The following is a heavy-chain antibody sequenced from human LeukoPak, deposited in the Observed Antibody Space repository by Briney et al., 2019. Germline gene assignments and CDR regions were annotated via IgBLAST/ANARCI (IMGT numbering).Heavy chain of an antibody. CDR2: ISSSSSYI. CDR3: ARGYYYDSSGYYFLDY. D-gene: IGHD3-22*01. V-gene: IGHV3-21*01. CDR1: GFTVSSNY. Sequence: GGSLRHSCAASGFTVSSNYMSWVRQAPGKGLEWVSSISSSSSYIYYADSVKGRFTISRDNAKNSLYLQMNSLRAEDTAVYYCARGYYYDSSGYYFLDYWGQGTLVTVSS. J-gene: IGHJ4*02.